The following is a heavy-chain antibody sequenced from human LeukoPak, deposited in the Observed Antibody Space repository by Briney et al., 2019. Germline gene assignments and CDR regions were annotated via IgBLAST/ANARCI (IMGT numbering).Heavy chain of an antibody. CDR3: ARGKGVAAILFDY. Sequence: PSLKVSCKASGYTFTSYDINWVRQATGQGLEWMGWMNLNSGNTGYAQKFQGRVTITRNTSISTAYMELSSLRSEDTAVYYCARGKGVAAILFDYWGQGTLVTVTS. CDR2: MNLNSGNT. J-gene: IGHJ4*02. CDR1: GYTFTSYD. V-gene: IGHV1-8*03. D-gene: IGHD2-15*01.